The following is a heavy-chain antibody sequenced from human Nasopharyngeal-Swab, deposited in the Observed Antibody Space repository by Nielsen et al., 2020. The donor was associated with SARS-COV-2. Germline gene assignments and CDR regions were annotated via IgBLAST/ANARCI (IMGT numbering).Heavy chain of an antibody. CDR1: GFTFGDYA. Sequence: GGSLRLSCTASGFTFGDYAMSWFRQAPGKGLEWVGVIRSKSYGGTTEYAASVKGRFAISRDDSKSIAYLQMNSLKTEDTAVYYCTRADVRPAGSGSYYEYPDYWGQGTLVTVSS. D-gene: IGHD1-26*01. J-gene: IGHJ4*02. CDR3: TRADVRPAGSGSYYEYPDY. V-gene: IGHV3-49*03. CDR2: IRSKSYGGTT.